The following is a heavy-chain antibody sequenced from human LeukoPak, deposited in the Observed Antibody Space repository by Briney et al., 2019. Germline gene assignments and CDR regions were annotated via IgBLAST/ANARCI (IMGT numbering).Heavy chain of an antibody. CDR3: ARGLRGHYDSYYFDY. D-gene: IGHD3-22*01. J-gene: IGHJ4*02. V-gene: IGHV4-59*01. Sequence: PSETLSLTCTVSGGSISGYYWSWIRQPPGKGLEWIGNIYYSGSTNYNPSLNSRVTISVDTSRNQFSLKLNSVTAADTAVYYCARGLRGHYDSYYFDYWGQGTLVVVSS. CDR2: IYYSGST. CDR1: GGSISGYY.